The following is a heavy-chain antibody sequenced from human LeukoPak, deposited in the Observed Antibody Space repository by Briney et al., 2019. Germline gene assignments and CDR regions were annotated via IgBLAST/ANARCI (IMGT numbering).Heavy chain of an antibody. V-gene: IGHV4-4*07. J-gene: IGHJ4*02. CDR3: ARNSCWYWYDY. D-gene: IGHD6-19*01. CDR2: IYTTGST. CDR1: GDSFSSYY. Sequence: SETLSLTCTVSGDSFSSYYYNCLRQSAGKRLEWIGRIYTTGSTNYSPSFKSRVTMSVDTSKNQLSLRLSSVTAADTAVYYCARNSCWYWYDYWGQGTLVTVSS.